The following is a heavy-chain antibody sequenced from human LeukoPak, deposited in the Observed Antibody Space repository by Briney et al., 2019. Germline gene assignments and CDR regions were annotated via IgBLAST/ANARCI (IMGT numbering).Heavy chain of an antibody. CDR1: GGTFSSYA. CDR3: ARDGCYGSVCDNNYYYYYYMDV. CDR2: IIPIFGTA. V-gene: IGHV1-69*05. Sequence: SVKVSCKASGGTFSSYAISWVRQAPGQGLEWMGGIIPIFGTANYAQKFQGRVTITTDESTSTAYMELSSLRSEDTAVYYCARDGCYGSVCDNNYYYYYYMDVWGKGTTVTVSS. J-gene: IGHJ6*03. D-gene: IGHD3-10*01.